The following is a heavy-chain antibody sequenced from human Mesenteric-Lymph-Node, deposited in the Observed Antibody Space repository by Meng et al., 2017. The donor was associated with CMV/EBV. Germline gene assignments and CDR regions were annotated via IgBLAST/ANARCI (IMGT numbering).Heavy chain of an antibody. CDR2: INHSGST. CDR1: SGSFSGYY. CDR3: ARGWVVGAIPYFDY. Sequence: SETLSLTCAVYSGSFSGYYWSWIRQPPGKGLEWIGEINHSGSTNYNPSLKSRVTISVDTSKNQFSLKLSSVTAADTAVYYCARGWVVGAIPYFDYWGQGTLVTVSS. D-gene: IGHD1-26*01. J-gene: IGHJ4*02. V-gene: IGHV4-34*01.